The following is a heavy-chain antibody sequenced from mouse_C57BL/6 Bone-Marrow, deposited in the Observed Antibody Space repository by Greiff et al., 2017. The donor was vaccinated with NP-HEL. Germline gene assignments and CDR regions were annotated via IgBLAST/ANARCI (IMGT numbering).Heavy chain of an antibody. CDR1: GYTFTSYW. J-gene: IGHJ2*01. V-gene: IGHV1-72*01. D-gene: IGHD4-1*01. Sequence: VQLQQPGAELVKPGASVKLSCKASGYTFTSYWMHWVKQRPGRGLEWIGRIDPNRGGTKYNEKFKSKATLTVDKPSSTAYMQLSSLTSEDSAVYYCAREGLTGDDYWGQGTTLTVSS. CDR3: AREGLTGDDY. CDR2: IDPNRGGT.